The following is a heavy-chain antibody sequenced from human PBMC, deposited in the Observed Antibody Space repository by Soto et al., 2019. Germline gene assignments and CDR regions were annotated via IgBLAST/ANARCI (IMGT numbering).Heavy chain of an antibody. V-gene: IGHV4-39*01. CDR1: GGSISSSSYY. Sequence: QLQLQESGPGLVKPSETLSLTCTVSGGSISSSSYYWGWIRQPPGKGLAWIGSIYYSGSSYYNPSLKSRVTISVDTSKNQFSMKLSSVTAADTAVYYCARLVRAEYYFDYWGQGTLVTVSS. CDR2: IYYSGSS. CDR3: ARLVRAEYYFDY. J-gene: IGHJ4*02. D-gene: IGHD3-10*01.